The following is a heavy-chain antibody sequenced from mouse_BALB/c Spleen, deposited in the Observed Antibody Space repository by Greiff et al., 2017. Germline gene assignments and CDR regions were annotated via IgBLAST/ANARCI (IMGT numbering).Heavy chain of an antibody. CDR2: ISSGSSTI. Sequence: EVHLVESGGGLVQPGGSRKLSCAASGFTFSSFGMHWVRQAPEKGLEWVAYISSGSSTIYYADTVKGRFTISRDNPKNTLFLQMTSLRSEDTAMYYCARSGWDRYWYFDVWGAGTTVTVSS. CDR3: ARSGWDRYWYFDV. V-gene: IGHV5-17*02. D-gene: IGHD4-1*01. J-gene: IGHJ1*01. CDR1: GFTFSSFG.